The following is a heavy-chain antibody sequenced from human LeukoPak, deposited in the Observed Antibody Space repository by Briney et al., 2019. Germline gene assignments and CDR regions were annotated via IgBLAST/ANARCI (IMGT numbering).Heavy chain of an antibody. CDR2: INHSGST. D-gene: IGHD3-10*01. Sequence: SETLSLTCAVYGGSFSGYYWSWSRQPPGKGLGGIGEINHSGSTNYNTSLKSRVTISVDKYKNQFSLKLSSVTAADTAVYYCASDRGAYAEGWFDHWGQGTLVTVSS. J-gene: IGHJ5*02. V-gene: IGHV4-34*01. CDR1: GGSFSGYY. CDR3: ASDRGAYAEGWFDH.